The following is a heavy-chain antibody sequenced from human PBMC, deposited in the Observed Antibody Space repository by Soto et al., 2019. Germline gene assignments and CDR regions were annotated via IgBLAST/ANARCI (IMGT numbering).Heavy chain of an antibody. Sequence: LSEALSLTCTVSGGSISSSSYYWGWIRQPPGKGLEWIGSIYYSGSTYYNPSLKSRVTISVDTSKNQFSLKLSSVTAADTAVYYFARHPQRITIAANRGQGTLVTVSS. D-gene: IGHD3-3*01. J-gene: IGHJ4*02. CDR1: GGSISSSSYY. CDR3: ARHPQRITIAAN. V-gene: IGHV4-39*01. CDR2: IYYSGST.